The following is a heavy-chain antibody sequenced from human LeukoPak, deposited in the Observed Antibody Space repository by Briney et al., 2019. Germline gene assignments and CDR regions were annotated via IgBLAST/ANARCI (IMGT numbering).Heavy chain of an antibody. V-gene: IGHV1-24*01. CDR1: GYTLTELS. CDR2: FDPEDGET. D-gene: IGHD6-19*01. J-gene: IGHJ4*02. Sequence: ASVKVSCKVSGYTLTELSMHRVRQAPGKGLEWMGGFDPEDGETIYAQKFQGRVTMTEDTSTDTAYMELSSLRSEDTAVYYCATVSSGWYGGDYWGQGTLVTVSS. CDR3: ATVSSGWYGGDY.